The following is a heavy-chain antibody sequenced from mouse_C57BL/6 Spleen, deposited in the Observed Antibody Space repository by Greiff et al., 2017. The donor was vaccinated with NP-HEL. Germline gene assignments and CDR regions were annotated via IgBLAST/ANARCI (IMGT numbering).Heavy chain of an antibody. V-gene: IGHV1-80*01. Sequence: VQLQQSGAELVKPGASVKISCKASGYAFSSYWMNWVKQRPGKGLEWIGQIYPGDGDTNYNGKFKGKATLTADKSSSTAYMQRSSLTSEDSAVYLCASGPYDYDAWLAYWGQGTRVTVAA. CDR2: IYPGDGDT. CDR1: GYAFSSYW. J-gene: IGHJ3*01. D-gene: IGHD2-4*01. CDR3: ASGPYDYDAWLAY.